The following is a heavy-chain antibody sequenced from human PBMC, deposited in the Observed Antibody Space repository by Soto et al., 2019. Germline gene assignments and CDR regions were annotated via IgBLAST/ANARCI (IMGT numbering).Heavy chain of an antibody. CDR1: GGSISSYY. V-gene: IGHV4-59*01. J-gene: IGHJ6*02. CDR3: ARDGAAAGYYYYGMDV. D-gene: IGHD6-13*01. CDR2: IYYSGST. Sequence: PSETLSLTCTVSGGSISSYYWSWIRRPPGKGLEWIGYIYYSGSTNYNPSLKSRVTISVDTSKNQFSLKLSSVTAADTAVYYCARDGAAAGYYYYGMDVWGQGTTVTVSS.